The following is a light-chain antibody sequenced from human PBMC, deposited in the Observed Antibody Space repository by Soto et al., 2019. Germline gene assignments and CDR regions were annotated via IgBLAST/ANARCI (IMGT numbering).Light chain of an antibody. J-gene: IGLJ1*01. V-gene: IGLV2-23*03. CDR1: STDLGGYNL. CDR3: CSYAGYSSFV. Sequence: QSALTQPASVSGSPGQSITISCTGTSTDLGGYNLVSWYQQHPGKAPKLMISEGNKRPSGVSDRFSGSKSGNTASLTISGLQAEDEADYYCCSYAGYSSFVFGTGTKLTVL. CDR2: EGN.